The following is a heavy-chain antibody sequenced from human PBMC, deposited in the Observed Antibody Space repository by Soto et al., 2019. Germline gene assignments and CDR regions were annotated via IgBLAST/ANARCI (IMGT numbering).Heavy chain of an antibody. J-gene: IGHJ3*02. Sequence: QVQLQQWGAGLLKPSETLSLTCAVYGGPFSAYYWSWIRQPPGKGLEWIGQINHSGSSNYNPSLKSRVTMSVDMSKNQFSLKLRSVTAADTAVYYCARREITVRGAPLFRRRSSNDAFDMWGQGTMVTVSS. V-gene: IGHV4-34*01. D-gene: IGHD3-10*01. CDR2: INHSGSS. CDR1: GGPFSAYY. CDR3: ARREITVRGAPLFRRRSSNDAFDM.